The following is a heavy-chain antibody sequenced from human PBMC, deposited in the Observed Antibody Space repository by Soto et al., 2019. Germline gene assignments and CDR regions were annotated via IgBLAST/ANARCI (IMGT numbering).Heavy chain of an antibody. CDR3: AAYYDNSGGWIYFDY. J-gene: IGHJ4*02. CDR1: GGTLSSAFSSYA. D-gene: IGHD3-22*01. V-gene: IGHV1-69*06. CDR2: IIPVFGTP. Sequence: AQLVQSGAEVKKPGSSVKVSCKASGGTLSSAFSSYAISWVRQAPGQGLEWMGGIIPVFGTPNYAQKFQGRVTITADKSTTTAYMELSSLRSEDTAVYYCAAYYDNSGGWIYFDYWGQGTLVTVSS.